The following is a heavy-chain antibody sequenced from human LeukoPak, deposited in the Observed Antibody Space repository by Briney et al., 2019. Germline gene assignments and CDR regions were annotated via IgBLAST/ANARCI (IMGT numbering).Heavy chain of an antibody. CDR2: ISWNGGSI. CDR3: AKEVDCPSDCLFFHS. Sequence: GGSLRLSCTASGFTFDDYDMHWVRQASGKGLEWVSGISWNGGSIGYADSVKGRFTISRDNAKNSLYLQMNSLRPEDTALYHCAKEVDCPSDCLFFHSWGQGTLVTVSS. V-gene: IGHV3-9*01. CDR1: GFTFDDYD. D-gene: IGHD2-21*02. J-gene: IGHJ4*02.